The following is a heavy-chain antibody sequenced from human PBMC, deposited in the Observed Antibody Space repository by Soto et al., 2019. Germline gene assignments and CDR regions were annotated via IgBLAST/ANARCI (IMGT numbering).Heavy chain of an antibody. CDR1: GGSISSYY. Sequence: ETLSLTCTVSGGSISSYYWSWIRQPPGKGLEWIGYIYYSGSTNYNPSLKSRVTISVDTPKNQFSLKLSYGTAADTAVYYCARRGDYYYGMDVWGQGTTVTVSS. J-gene: IGHJ6*02. CDR3: ARRGDYYYGMDV. V-gene: IGHV4-59*08. CDR2: IYYSGST.